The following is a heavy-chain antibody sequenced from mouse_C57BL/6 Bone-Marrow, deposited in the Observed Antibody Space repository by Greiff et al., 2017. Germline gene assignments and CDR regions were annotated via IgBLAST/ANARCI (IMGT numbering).Heavy chain of an antibody. CDR1: GYTFTSYW. D-gene: IGHD2-3*01. CDR3: AAHDGYYAWFAY. Sequence: QVQLKQPGAELVKPGASVKVSCKASGYTFTSYWMHWVKQRPGQGLEWIGRIHPSDSDTNYNQKFKGKATLTVDKSSSTAYMQLSSLTSEDSAVYYCAAHDGYYAWFAYWGQGTLVTVSA. J-gene: IGHJ3*01. CDR2: IHPSDSDT. V-gene: IGHV1-74*01.